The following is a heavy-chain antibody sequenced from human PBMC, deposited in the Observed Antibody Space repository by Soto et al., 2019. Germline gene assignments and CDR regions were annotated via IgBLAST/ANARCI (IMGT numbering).Heavy chain of an antibody. CDR1: GFTFSSYA. Sequence: GGSLRLSCAASGFTFSSYAMSWVRQAPGKGLEWVSAISGSGGSTYYADSVKGRFTISRDNSKNTLYLQMNSLRAEDTAVYYCAKALPSRLDPNYYDSSGYYYPFDYWGQGTLVTVSS. CDR3: AKALPSRLDPNYYDSSGYYYPFDY. D-gene: IGHD3-22*01. V-gene: IGHV3-23*01. CDR2: ISGSGGST. J-gene: IGHJ4*02.